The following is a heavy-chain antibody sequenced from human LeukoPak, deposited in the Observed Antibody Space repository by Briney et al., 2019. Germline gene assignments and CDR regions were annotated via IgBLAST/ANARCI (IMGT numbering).Heavy chain of an antibody. CDR2: INHSGST. J-gene: IGHJ4*02. D-gene: IGHD3-22*01. Sequence: SETLSLTCAVYGGSFSGYYWSWIRQPPGKGLEWIGEINHSGSTNYNPSLKSRVTISVDTSKNQFSLKLSSVTAADTAVYYCARGSSSDYYYDSRGYYFDYWGQGTLVTVSS. CDR1: GGSFSGYY. V-gene: IGHV4-34*01. CDR3: ARGSSSDYYYDSRGYYFDY.